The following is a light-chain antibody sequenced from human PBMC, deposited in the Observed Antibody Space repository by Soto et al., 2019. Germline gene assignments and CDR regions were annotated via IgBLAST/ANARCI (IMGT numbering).Light chain of an antibody. V-gene: IGKV3-11*01. J-gene: IGKJ5*01. CDR2: DAS. Sequence: TQSPSSLSASVGDRVTVTCRASQSISSYLAWYQQRPGQPSRLLIYDASNRATGIPARFSGSGSGTDFTLTISSLEPEDFAVYYCQQRSSWPITFGQGTRLEIK. CDR1: QSISSY. CDR3: QQRSSWPIT.